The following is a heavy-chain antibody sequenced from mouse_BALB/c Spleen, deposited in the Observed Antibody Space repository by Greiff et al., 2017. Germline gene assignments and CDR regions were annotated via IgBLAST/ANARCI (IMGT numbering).Heavy chain of an antibody. CDR1: GFTFSSYA. D-gene: IGHD2-3*01. J-gene: IGHJ4*01. Sequence: EVKLMESGGGLVKPGGSLKLSCAASGFTFSSYAMSWVRQTPEKRLEWVASISSGGSTYYPDSVKGRFTISRDNARNILYLQMSSLRSEDTAMYYCARGWLLRNYAMDYWGQGTSVTVSS. CDR2: ISSGGST. CDR3: ARGWLLRNYAMDY. V-gene: IGHV5-6-5*01.